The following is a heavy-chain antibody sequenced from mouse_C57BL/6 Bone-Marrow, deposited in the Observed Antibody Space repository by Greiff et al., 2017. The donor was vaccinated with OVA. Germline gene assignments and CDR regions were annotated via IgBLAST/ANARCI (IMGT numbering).Heavy chain of an antibody. Sequence: EVQLQQSGPELVKPGASVKISCKASGYTFTDYYMNWVKQSHGKSLEWIGDINPNNGGTSYNQKFKGKATLTVDKSSSTAYMELRSLTSEDSAVYYCASHYGSSYEDFDYWGQGTTLTVSS. D-gene: IGHD1-1*01. CDR3: ASHYGSSYEDFDY. V-gene: IGHV1-26*01. CDR2: INPNNGGT. J-gene: IGHJ2*01. CDR1: GYTFTDYY.